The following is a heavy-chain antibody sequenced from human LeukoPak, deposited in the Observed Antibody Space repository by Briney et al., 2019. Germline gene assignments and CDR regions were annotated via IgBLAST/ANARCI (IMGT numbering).Heavy chain of an antibody. V-gene: IGHV4-30-4*01. CDR1: GGSISSGDYY. Sequence: PSETLSLTCTVSGGSISSGDYYWSWIRQPPGKGLEWIGYIYYSGSTYYNPSLKSRVTISVDTSKNQFSLKLSSVTAADTAVYYCARSDFIAAPGRAWFDPWGQGTLVTVSS. J-gene: IGHJ5*02. D-gene: IGHD6-13*01. CDR2: IYYSGST. CDR3: ARSDFIAAPGRAWFDP.